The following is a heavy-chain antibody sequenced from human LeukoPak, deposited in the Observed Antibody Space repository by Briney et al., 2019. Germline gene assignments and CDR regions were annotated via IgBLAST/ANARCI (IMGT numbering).Heavy chain of an antibody. D-gene: IGHD1-26*01. CDR3: AREPGGSYQPSDY. V-gene: IGHV3-23*01. CDR1: GFTFSSYV. J-gene: IGHJ4*02. Sequence: GGSLRLSCAASGFTFSSYVMGWVRQAPGKGLEWVSTISGSGGSTYYADSVKGRFTISRDNSKNTLYLQMNSLRAEDTAVYYCAREPGGSYQPSDYWGQGTLVTVSS. CDR2: ISGSGGST.